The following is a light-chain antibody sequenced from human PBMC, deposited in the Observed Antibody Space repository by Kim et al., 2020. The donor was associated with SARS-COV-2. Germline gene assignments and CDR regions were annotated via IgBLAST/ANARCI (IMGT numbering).Light chain of an antibody. CDR1: QSVSSN. Sequence: VSPGERAPLSCRASQSVSSNLAWYQQKPGQAPRLLIYGASTRATGIPARFSGSGSGTEFTLTISSLQSGDFAIYFCQQYNDWRTFGQGTKVDIK. CDR2: GAS. V-gene: IGKV3-15*01. CDR3: QQYNDWRT. J-gene: IGKJ1*01.